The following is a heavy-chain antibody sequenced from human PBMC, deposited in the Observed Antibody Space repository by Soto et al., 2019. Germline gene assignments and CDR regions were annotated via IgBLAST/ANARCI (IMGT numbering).Heavy chain of an antibody. D-gene: IGHD3-3*01. V-gene: IGHV2-5*02. CDR2: IYWDDDK. CDR1: GFSLSTSGVG. J-gene: IGHJ4*02. Sequence: SGPTLVNPTQTLTLTCTFSGFSLSTSGVGVGWIRQPPGKALEWLALIYWDDDKRYSPSLKSRLTITKDTSKNQVVLTMTNMDPVETATYYCAQIGEFFGVVRRNFDYWGQGTLVTVSS. CDR3: AQIGEFFGVVRRNFDY.